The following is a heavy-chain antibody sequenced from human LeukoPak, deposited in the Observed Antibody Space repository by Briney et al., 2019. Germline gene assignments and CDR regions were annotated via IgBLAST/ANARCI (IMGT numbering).Heavy chain of an antibody. CDR3: ARDRGYNSFDY. J-gene: IGHJ4*02. Sequence: GGSLRLSCAASGFTFSRSWMSWVRQAPGKGLEWVANIKEDGSQRNYVDSVKGRFTISTDNAMNSVFLQMISLRAEDTAVYYCARDRGYNSFDYWGQGTLVTVSS. V-gene: IGHV3-7*01. CDR1: GFTFSRSW. CDR2: IKEDGSQR. D-gene: IGHD6-13*01.